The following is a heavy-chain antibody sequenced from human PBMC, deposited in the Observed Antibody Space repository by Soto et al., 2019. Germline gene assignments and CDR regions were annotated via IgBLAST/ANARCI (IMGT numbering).Heavy chain of an antibody. CDR3: ARDILARGIPVAGRIDY. V-gene: IGHV3-21*02. CDR2: ISSTGALM. J-gene: IGHJ4*02. CDR1: GFIFSQYS. Sequence: EVQLVESGGGLVKPGGSLRLSCAASGFIFSQYSMNWVRQAPGKGLEWVSSISSTGALMYYADSVKGRFTISRDDADNSLYLQMNSLRVEDTAVYYCARDILARGIPVAGRIDYWGQGALVTVSS. D-gene: IGHD6-19*01.